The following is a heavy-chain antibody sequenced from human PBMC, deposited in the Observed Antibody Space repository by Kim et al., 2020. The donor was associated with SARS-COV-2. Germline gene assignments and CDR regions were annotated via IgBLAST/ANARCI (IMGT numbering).Heavy chain of an antibody. V-gene: IGHV1-18*01. J-gene: IGHJ4*02. D-gene: IGHD3-10*01. Sequence: ASVKVSCKASGYTFTIYGISWVRQAPGQGLEWMGWISAYNGNTNYAQKLQGRVTMTTDTSTSTAYMELRSLRSDDTAVYYCARDGNYGSGSYYTPLNWGQGTLVTVSS. CDR3: ARDGNYGSGSYYTPLN. CDR1: GYTFTIYG. CDR2: ISAYNGNT.